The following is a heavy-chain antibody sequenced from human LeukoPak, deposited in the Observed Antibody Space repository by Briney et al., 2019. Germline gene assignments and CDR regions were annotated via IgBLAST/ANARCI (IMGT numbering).Heavy chain of an antibody. CDR1: GFTLRNYD. Sequence: GGSLRLSCGASGFTLRNYDMHWVRQVPGRGLEWVSYISSSTNTIYYADSVKGRFTISRDNAKNSLYLQMNSLRAEDTAVYYCAGYGDYSYWGQGTLVTVSS. J-gene: IGHJ4*02. V-gene: IGHV3-48*01. CDR3: AGYGDYSY. CDR2: ISSSTNTI. D-gene: IGHD4-17*01.